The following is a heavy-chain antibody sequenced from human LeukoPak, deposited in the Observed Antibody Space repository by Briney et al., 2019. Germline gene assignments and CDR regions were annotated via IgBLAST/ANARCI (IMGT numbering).Heavy chain of an antibody. CDR3: ARDLIPAAGRGAFDI. Sequence: SETLSLTXTVSGGSISSYYWSWIWQPPGKGLEWIGYIYYSGSTNYNPSLKGRVTISVDTSKKQFSLKLSSVTAADTAVYYCARDLIPAAGRGAFDIWGQGTMVTVSS. V-gene: IGHV4-59*01. CDR1: GGSISSYY. D-gene: IGHD6-13*01. J-gene: IGHJ3*02. CDR2: IYYSGST.